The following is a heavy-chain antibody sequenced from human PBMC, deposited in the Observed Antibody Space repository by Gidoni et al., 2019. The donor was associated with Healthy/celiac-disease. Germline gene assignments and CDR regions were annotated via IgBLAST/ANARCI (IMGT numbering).Heavy chain of an antibody. Sequence: QLQLQESGPGLVKPSETLSIPCTVSGGSISSSSYSWGWIRPPPGKGLEWIGSSYYSGSSYYNPSLKSRVTIAVDTSKNQFSRKLSSVTAADTAVYYCARGVVDYYDYMDVWGKGTTVTVSS. D-gene: IGHD3-22*01. J-gene: IGHJ6*03. CDR2: SYYSGSS. CDR1: GGSISSSSYS. CDR3: ARGVVDYYDYMDV. V-gene: IGHV4-39*01.